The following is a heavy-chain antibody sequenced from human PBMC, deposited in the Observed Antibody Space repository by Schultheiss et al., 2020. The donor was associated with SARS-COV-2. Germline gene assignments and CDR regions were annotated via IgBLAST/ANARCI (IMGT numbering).Heavy chain of an antibody. V-gene: IGHV1-18*01. J-gene: IGHJ6*02. D-gene: IGHD1-26*01. Sequence: ASVKVSCKASGYTFTTYGISWVRQAPGQGLEWMGLISTYNGNTNYAQKLQGRVTMTTDTSTSTAYMELRSLRSDNRAVYYCASLTYSGSYHYGMDVWGQGTTVTVSS. CDR1: GYTFTTYG. CDR2: ISTYNGNT. CDR3: ASLTYSGSYHYGMDV.